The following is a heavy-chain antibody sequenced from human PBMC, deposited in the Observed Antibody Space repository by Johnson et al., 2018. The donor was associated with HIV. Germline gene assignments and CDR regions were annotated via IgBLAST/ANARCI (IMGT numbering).Heavy chain of an antibody. CDR3: ARDWGLYSSGWYVDAFDI. J-gene: IGHJ3*02. CDR1: GFTFDDYA. CDR2: ISWNSGSI. Sequence: EVQLVESGGGVVRPGGSLRLSCAASGFTFDDYAMHWVRQAPGKGLAWVSGISWNSGSIGYADSVKGRFTISRDNAKNSLYLQMNSLRAEDTAVYYCARDWGLYSSGWYVDAFDIWGQGTMVTVSS. V-gene: IGHV3-9*01. D-gene: IGHD6-19*01.